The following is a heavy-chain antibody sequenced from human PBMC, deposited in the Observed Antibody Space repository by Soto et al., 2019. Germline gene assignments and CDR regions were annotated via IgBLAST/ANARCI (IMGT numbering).Heavy chain of an antibody. J-gene: IGHJ4*02. CDR2: IYYSGST. Sequence: WTWIRQHPGKGLEWIGYIYYSGSTHYNPSLKSRVTISVDTSKNQFSLKLSSVTAAETTVYYCAREPFTWGQGTLVTVSS. CDR3: AREPFT. V-gene: IGHV4-31*02.